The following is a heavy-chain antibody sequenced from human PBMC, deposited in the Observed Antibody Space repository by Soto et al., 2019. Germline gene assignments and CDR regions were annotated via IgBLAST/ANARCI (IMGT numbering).Heavy chain of an antibody. CDR1: GYTFTSYA. CDR2: INAGNGNT. J-gene: IGHJ4*02. Sequence: ASVKVSCKASGYTFTSYAMHWVRQAPGQRIEWMGWINAGNGNTKYSQKFQGRVTITRDTSASTAYMELSSLRSEDTAVYYCARGPLYDFWSGYYPSGILTGYPYYFDYWGQGTLVTVSS. V-gene: IGHV1-3*01. CDR3: ARGPLYDFWSGYYPSGILTGYPYYFDY. D-gene: IGHD3-3*01.